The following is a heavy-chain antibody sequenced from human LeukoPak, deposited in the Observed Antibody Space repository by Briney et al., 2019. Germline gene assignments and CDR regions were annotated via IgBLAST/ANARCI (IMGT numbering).Heavy chain of an antibody. V-gene: IGHV3-21*04. J-gene: IGHJ3*02. CDR2: ISSSSSYI. CDR3: ARRKGKVVVAATGPGDAFDI. Sequence: GGSLRLSCAASGFTFSSYSMNWVRQAPGKGLEWVSSISSSSSYIYYADSVKGRFTISRDNAKNSLYLQMNSLRAEDTAVYYCARRKGKVVVAATGPGDAFDIWGQGTMVTVSS. D-gene: IGHD2-15*01. CDR1: GFTFSSYS.